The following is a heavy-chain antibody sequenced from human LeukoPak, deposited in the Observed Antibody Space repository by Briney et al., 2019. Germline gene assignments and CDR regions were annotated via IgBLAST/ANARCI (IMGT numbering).Heavy chain of an antibody. V-gene: IGHV1-2*02. J-gene: IGHJ4*02. CDR3: VREGEGPLSKDFDY. CDR2: IGPHSTFT. Sequence: ASMKVSCKSSGFTFADHYIHWVRQGPGQGLEWMGYIGPHSTFTSSPQEFQGRVTMTRDASMSTAYMELTRLTSDDTAVYYCVREGEGPLSKDFDYWGQGTLVTVSS. D-gene: IGHD2/OR15-2a*01. CDR1: GFTFADHY.